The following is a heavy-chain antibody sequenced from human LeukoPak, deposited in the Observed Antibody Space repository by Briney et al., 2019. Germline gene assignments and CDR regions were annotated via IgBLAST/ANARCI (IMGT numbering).Heavy chain of an antibody. J-gene: IGHJ4*02. D-gene: IGHD6-13*01. V-gene: IGHV4-34*01. Sequence: SETLSLTCAVYGGSFSGYYWSWIRQPPGKGLEWIGEINHSGGTNYNPSLKSRVTISVDTSKNQFSLKLSSVTAADTAVYYCARGISSSWSRGKYDYWGQGTLVTVSS. CDR3: ARGISSSWSRGKYDY. CDR2: INHSGGT. CDR1: GGSFSGYY.